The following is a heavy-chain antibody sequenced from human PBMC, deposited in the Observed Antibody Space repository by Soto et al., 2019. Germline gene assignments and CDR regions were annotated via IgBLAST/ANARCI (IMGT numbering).Heavy chain of an antibody. Sequence: PGGSLRLSCAASGFTFRTYAMNWVRHAPGKGLEWISAISGSGSFTHYADSVRGRFTISRDNSQNQLYLQMNNLRGDDTAMYYCAKIPTGSGSSKFDYWGQGIQVTVS. D-gene: IGHD3-10*01. V-gene: IGHV3-23*01. CDR2: ISGSGSFT. CDR1: GFTFRTYA. J-gene: IGHJ4*02. CDR3: AKIPTGSGSSKFDY.